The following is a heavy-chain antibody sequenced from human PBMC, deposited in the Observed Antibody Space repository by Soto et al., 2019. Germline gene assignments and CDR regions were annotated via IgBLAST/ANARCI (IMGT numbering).Heavy chain of an antibody. V-gene: IGHV3-21*01. CDR1: GFTFSSYS. D-gene: IGHD2-2*01. Sequence: PGGSLRLSCAASGFTFSSYSMNWVRQAPGKGLEWVSSISSSSSYIYYADSVKGRFTISRDNAKNSLYLQMNSLRAEDTAVYYCARDAVVVPSANSHYYYYMDVWGKGTTVTVSS. CDR2: ISSSSSYI. CDR3: ARDAVVVPSANSHYYYYMDV. J-gene: IGHJ6*03.